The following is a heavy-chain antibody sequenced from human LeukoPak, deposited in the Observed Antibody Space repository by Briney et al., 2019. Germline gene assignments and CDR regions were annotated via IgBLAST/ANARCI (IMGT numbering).Heavy chain of an antibody. Sequence: SETLSLTCTVSGGSISSYYWSWIRQPPGKGLEWIGYIYYSGSTNYNPSLKSRVTISVDASKNQFSLKLSSVTAADTAVYYCARESGSGVDYWGQGTLVTVSS. CDR2: IYYSGST. V-gene: IGHV4-59*01. J-gene: IGHJ4*02. CDR1: GGSISSYY. D-gene: IGHD1-26*01. CDR3: ARESGSGVDY.